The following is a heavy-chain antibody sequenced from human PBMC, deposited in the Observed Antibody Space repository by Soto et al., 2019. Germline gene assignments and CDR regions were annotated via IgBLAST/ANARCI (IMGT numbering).Heavy chain of an antibody. V-gene: IGHV3-30*18. Sequence: HGGSPEICCAASRVSVRSSGIDLARQAPGKGLEWVAVISYDGSNKYYADSVKGRFTISRDNSKNTLYLQMNSLRAEDTAVYYCAKNSADSSGYYYWGQGTLVTVSS. D-gene: IGHD3-22*01. CDR1: RVSVRSSG. CDR3: AKNSADSSGYYY. CDR2: ISYDGSNK. J-gene: IGHJ4*02.